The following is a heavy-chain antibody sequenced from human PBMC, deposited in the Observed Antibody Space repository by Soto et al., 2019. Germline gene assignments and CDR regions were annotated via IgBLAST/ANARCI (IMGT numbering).Heavy chain of an antibody. CDR3: AKARYSSSYGGYYYYGMDV. Sequence: GGSLRLSCAASGFTFSSYAMSWVRQAPGKGLEWVSAISGSGGSTYYADSVKGRFTISRDNSKNTLYLQMNSLRAKDTAVYYCAKARYSSSYGGYYYYGMDVWGQGTTLTVSS. D-gene: IGHD6-13*01. CDR2: ISGSGGST. J-gene: IGHJ6*02. V-gene: IGHV3-23*01. CDR1: GFTFSSYA.